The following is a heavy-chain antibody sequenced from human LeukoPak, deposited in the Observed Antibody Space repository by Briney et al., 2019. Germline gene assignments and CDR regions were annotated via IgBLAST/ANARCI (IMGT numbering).Heavy chain of an antibody. V-gene: IGHV4-31*03. CDR3: ARVGYGSGSYQFDP. D-gene: IGHD3-10*01. CDR1: GGSISSGGYY. Sequence: SETLSLTCTVSGGSISSGGYYWSWIRQHPGKGLEWIGYIYYSGSTYYNPSLKSRVTISVDTSKNQLSLKLSSVTAAGTAVYYCARVGYGSGSYQFDPWGQGTLVTVSS. J-gene: IGHJ5*02. CDR2: IYYSGST.